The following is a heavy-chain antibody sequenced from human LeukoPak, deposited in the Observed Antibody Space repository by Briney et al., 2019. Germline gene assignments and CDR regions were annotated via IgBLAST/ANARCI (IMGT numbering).Heavy chain of an antibody. V-gene: IGHV1-46*01. CDR3: ARDLGGYNTATGDY. Sequence: ASVKVSCKASGYTFTGYYMHWVRQAPGQGLEWMGIINPSGGSTTYAQKFQGRVTMTRDMSTSTVYMELSSLRSEDTAVYDCARDLGGYNTATGDYWGQGTLVTVSS. CDR2: INPSGGST. CDR1: GYTFTGYY. J-gene: IGHJ4*02. D-gene: IGHD5-24*01.